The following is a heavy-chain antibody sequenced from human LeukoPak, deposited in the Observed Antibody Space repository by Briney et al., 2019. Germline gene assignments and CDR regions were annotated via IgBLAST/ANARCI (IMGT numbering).Heavy chain of an antibody. CDR2: ISSSSSYT. V-gene: IGHV3-11*05. D-gene: IGHD1-26*01. Sequence: PGGSLRLSCAAPGCTFSDYYMSWIRQAPGKGLEWVSYISSSSSYTNYADSVKGRFTISRDNAKNSLYLQMNSLRAEDTAGYYCARDKASYYWGQGTLVTVSS. CDR1: GCTFSDYY. CDR3: ARDKASYY. J-gene: IGHJ4*02.